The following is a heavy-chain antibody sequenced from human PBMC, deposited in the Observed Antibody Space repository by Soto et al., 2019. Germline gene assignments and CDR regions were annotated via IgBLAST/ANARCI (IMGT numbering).Heavy chain of an antibody. CDR3: ARDKGDSSGYPVVDI. V-gene: IGHV4-61*01. Sequence: QVQLQESGPGLVKPSETLSLTCTVSGGSVSSGSYYWSWIRQPPGKGLEWIGYIYYSGSTNYNPSLKSRVTISVDTSKNQFSLKLSSVTAADTAVYYCARDKGDSSGYPVVDIWGQGTMVTVSS. CDR1: GGSVSSGSYY. J-gene: IGHJ3*02. D-gene: IGHD3-22*01. CDR2: IYYSGST.